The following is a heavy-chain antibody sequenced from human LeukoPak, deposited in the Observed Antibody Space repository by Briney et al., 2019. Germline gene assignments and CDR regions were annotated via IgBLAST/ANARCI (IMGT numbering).Heavy chain of an antibody. CDR3: ARGYYDSGSHIDAFDI. CDR1: GGSISNYY. Sequence: SETLSLTCTVSGGSISNYYRSWIRQPPGKGLDWIGYIYYSGSTNYNPSLKSRVTISVDTSKSQFSLKLSSVTAADTALYYCARGYYDSGSHIDAFDIWGQGTMVTVSS. V-gene: IGHV4-59*12. J-gene: IGHJ3*02. D-gene: IGHD3-10*01. CDR2: IYYSGST.